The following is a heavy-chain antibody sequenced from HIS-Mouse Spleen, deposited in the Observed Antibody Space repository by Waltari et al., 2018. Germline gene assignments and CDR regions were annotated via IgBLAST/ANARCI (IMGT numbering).Heavy chain of an antibody. Sequence: QVQLVESGGGVVQPGRSLRLSCAVSGFAFSSCGIRCVRQAPGKGLEWVAVISYDGSNKYYADSVKGRFTISRDNSKNTLYLQMNSLRAEDTAVYYCAKDWLSGSYYYFDYWGQGTLVTVSS. V-gene: IGHV3-30*18. J-gene: IGHJ4*02. CDR1: GFAFSSCG. CDR3: AKDWLSGSYYYFDY. D-gene: IGHD1-26*01. CDR2: ISYDGSNK.